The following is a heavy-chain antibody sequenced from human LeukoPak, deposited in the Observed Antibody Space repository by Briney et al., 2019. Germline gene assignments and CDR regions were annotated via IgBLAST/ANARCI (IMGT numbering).Heavy chain of an antibody. D-gene: IGHD5-12*01. CDR3: AKGLRGHSD. CDR1: GFTFRTYG. CDR2: ITGSGLNT. Sequence: PGGSLRLSCAASGFTFRTYGMTWVRQAPGKGLGWVSDITGSGLNTYYTDSVKGRFTISRDNSKNTLYLQMNCLRVEDTAVYYCAKGLRGHSDWGQGTLVTVSS. V-gene: IGHV3-23*01. J-gene: IGHJ4*02.